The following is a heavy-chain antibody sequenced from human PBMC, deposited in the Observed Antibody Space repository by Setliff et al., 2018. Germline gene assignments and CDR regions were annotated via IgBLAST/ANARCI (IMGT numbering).Heavy chain of an antibody. J-gene: IGHJ5*02. CDR1: GGSISTYY. CDR2: VYYSGTT. Sequence: PSETLSLTCTVSGGSISTYYWSWIRQTPVKGLEWIGYVYYSGTTNYNPLFKSRVTISVDRPKNQFSLKLTSVTAADTAVYYCARHPTGFPNWFDVWGQGTLVTVSS. V-gene: IGHV4-59*08. D-gene: IGHD3-9*01. CDR3: ARHPTGFPNWFDV.